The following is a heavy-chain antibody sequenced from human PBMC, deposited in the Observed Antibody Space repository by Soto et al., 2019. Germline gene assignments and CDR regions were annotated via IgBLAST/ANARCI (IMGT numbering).Heavy chain of an antibody. Sequence: GGSLRLSCEASGFTFSTYAMNWVRQAPGKGLEWVSSISGSGAATYYADSVKGRFTISRDNAKNTLSLQMNSLRAEDTAVYYCARGPYYYDSSGPWVYFDLWRRGTLVTASS. CDR2: ISGSGAAT. CDR3: ARGPYYYDSSGPWVYFDL. D-gene: IGHD3-22*01. CDR1: GFTFSTYA. J-gene: IGHJ2*01. V-gene: IGHV3-23*01.